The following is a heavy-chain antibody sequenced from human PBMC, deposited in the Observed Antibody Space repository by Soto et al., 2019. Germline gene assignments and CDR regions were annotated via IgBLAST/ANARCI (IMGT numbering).Heavy chain of an antibody. CDR1: GFTFSSYW. CDR3: ARDRYCSGGSCYRTYYYYYMDV. D-gene: IGHD2-15*01. CDR2: IKQDGSEK. V-gene: IGHV3-7*01. J-gene: IGHJ6*03. Sequence: GGSLRLSCAASGFTFSSYWMSWVRQAPGKGLEWVANIKQDGSEKYYVDSVKGRFTISRDNAKNSLYLQMNSLRAEDTAVYYCARDRYCSGGSCYRTYYYYYMDVWGKGTTVTVSS.